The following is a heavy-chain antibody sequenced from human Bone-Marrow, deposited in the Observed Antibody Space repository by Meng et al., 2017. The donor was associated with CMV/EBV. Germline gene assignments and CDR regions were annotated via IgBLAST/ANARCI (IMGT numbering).Heavy chain of an antibody. D-gene: IGHD2-15*01. J-gene: IGHJ6*02. CDR1: GGSISSSSYY. Sequence: GSLRLSCTVSGGSISSSSYYWGWIRQPPGKGLEWIGSIYYSGSTYYNPSLKSRVTISVDTSKNQFSLKLSSVTAADTAVYYCARVRIPVALYGMDVWGQGTTVTVSS. CDR3: ARVRIPVALYGMDV. CDR2: IYYSGST. V-gene: IGHV4-39*07.